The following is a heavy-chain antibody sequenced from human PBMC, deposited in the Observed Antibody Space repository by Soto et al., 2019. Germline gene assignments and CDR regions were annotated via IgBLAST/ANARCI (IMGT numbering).Heavy chain of an antibody. D-gene: IGHD1-1*01. V-gene: IGHV4-59*08. CDR3: ARRTPRTTCFDY. J-gene: IGHJ4*02. Sequence: QVQLQESGPGLVKPSETLSLTCTVSGGSISNYFWSWIRQPPGKGLEWIGYVSDSGSTNYSPSLRSRVSISVDTSKMQFSLNLRSVTAADTAVYYCARRTPRTTCFDYWGQGTLVIVSS. CDR2: VSDSGST. CDR1: GGSISNYF.